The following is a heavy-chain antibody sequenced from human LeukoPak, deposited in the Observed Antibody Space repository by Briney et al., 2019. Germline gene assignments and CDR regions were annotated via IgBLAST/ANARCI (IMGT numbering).Heavy chain of an antibody. Sequence: GGSLRLSCAASGFPFSNYWMHWARHAPGKGLVWVSRISSDGSRTSYADSVKGRFTISRDNAKNTLYLQMNSLRAEDAAVYYCARDGCSTTSCSPLYYYYGMDVWGPGTTVTVSS. CDR3: ARDGCSTTSCSPLYYYYGMDV. V-gene: IGHV3-74*01. CDR2: ISSDGSRT. CDR1: GFPFSNYW. D-gene: IGHD2-2*01. J-gene: IGHJ6*02.